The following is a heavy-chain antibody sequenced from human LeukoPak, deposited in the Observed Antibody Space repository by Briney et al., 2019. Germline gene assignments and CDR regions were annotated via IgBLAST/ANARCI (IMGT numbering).Heavy chain of an antibody. CDR3: ARGGTGLSTTDY. J-gene: IGHJ4*02. CDR2: IIPIFGTA. CDR1: GGTFSSYA. D-gene: IGHD1-26*01. Sequence: SVKVSRKASGGTFSSYAISWVRQAPGQGLEWMGRIIPIFGTANYAQKFQGRVTITTDESTSTAYMELSSLRSEDTAVYYCARGGTGLSTTDYWGQGTLVTVSS. V-gene: IGHV1-69*05.